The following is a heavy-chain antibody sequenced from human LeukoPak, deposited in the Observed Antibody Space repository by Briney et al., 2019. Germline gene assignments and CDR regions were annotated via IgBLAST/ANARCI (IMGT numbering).Heavy chain of an antibody. CDR2: INPSGGST. CDR1: GYTFTSYY. CDR3: ATFWSGYNHPNGEYGMDV. J-gene: IGHJ6*02. V-gene: IGHV1-46*03. Sequence: ASVKVSCKASGYTFTSYYMHWVRQAPGQGLEWMGIINPSGGSTSYAQKFQGRVTMTRDTSTSTVYMELSSLRSEDTAVYYRATFWSGYNHPNGEYGMDVWGQGTTVTVSS. D-gene: IGHD3-3*01.